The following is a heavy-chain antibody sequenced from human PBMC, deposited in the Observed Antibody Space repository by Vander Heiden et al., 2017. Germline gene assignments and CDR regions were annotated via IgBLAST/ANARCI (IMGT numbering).Heavy chain of an antibody. V-gene: IGHV4-39*01. Sequence: QLQLQESGPSLVKPSETPSLTCSLSGDSINTTFYFWGWIRQPAGKGLEWIGSMFYGGTTHYNPSLKSRVTLSADTPKNQFSLRLTSVAAEDTAVYYCVRYSSSFGWFDPWGQGALVTVS. J-gene: IGHJ5*02. D-gene: IGHD6-6*01. CDR1: GDSINTTFYF. CDR2: MFYGGTT. CDR3: VRYSSSFGWFDP.